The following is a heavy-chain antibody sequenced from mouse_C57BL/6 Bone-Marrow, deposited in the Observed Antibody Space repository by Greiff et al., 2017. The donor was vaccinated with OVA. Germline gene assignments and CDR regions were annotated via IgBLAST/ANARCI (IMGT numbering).Heavy chain of an antibody. CDR1: GYTFTSSW. CDR2: IDPSDSYT. D-gene: IGHD1-1*01. V-gene: IGHV1-50*01. J-gene: IGHJ3*01. CDR3: ERGDYYGSSWVFAY. Sequence: QVQLQQPGAALVKPGASVKLSCKASGYTFTSSWMQWVTQRPGQGLEWIGEIDPSDSYTNYNQKFKGKATLTVDTSSSTAYMQLSSLTSEDSAVYYWERGDYYGSSWVFAYWGQGTRVTVSA.